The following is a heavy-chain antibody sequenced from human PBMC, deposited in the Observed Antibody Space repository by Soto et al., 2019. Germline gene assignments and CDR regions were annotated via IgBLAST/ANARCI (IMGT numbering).Heavy chain of an antibody. D-gene: IGHD2-21*01. Sequence: QVQLQESGPELLKPSQTLSLTCTVSGDSITRGGYDWSWIRQHPGQGLEWIGFIYYSGITYYKPSLKSRLTISRDPSTHQFYLKLASMTAADTAVYYCARRAKFGECGADWFDHWGQGTLVPVSS. J-gene: IGHJ5*02. CDR1: GDSITRGGYD. CDR3: ARRAKFGECGADWFDH. CDR2: IYYSGIT. V-gene: IGHV4-31*03.